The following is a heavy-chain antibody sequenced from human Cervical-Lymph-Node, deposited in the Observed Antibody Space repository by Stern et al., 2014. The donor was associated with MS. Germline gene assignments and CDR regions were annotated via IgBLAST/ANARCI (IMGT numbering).Heavy chain of an antibody. CDR2: ICPLFGTA. J-gene: IGHJ6*02. CDR1: GGTFSSYA. D-gene: IGHD5-18*01. V-gene: IGHV1-69*01. Sequence: VQLVESGAEVKKPGSSVKVSCKASGGTFSSYAISWVRQAPGQGLEWMGGICPLFGTANYAQKFQGRVTITADESTSAAYMELSSLRSEDTAVYYCARAAMVIHYYYYGMDVWGQGTTVTVSS. CDR3: ARAAMVIHYYYYGMDV.